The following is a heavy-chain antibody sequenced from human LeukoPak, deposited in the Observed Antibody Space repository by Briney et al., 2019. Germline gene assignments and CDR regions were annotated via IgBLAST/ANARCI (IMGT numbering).Heavy chain of an antibody. J-gene: IGHJ4*02. CDR3: ASTLDPYSSSSAYFDY. V-gene: IGHV4-59*08. CDR1: GGSISSYY. Sequence: SETLSLTCTVSGGSISSYYWGWIRQPPGKGLEWIGYIYYSGSTNYNPSLKSRVTISVDTSKNQFSLKLSSVTAADTAVYYCASTLDPYSSSSAYFDYWGQGTLVTVSS. D-gene: IGHD6-6*01. CDR2: IYYSGST.